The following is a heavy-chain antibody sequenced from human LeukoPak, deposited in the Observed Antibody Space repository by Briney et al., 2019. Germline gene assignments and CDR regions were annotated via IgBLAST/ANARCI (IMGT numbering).Heavy chain of an antibody. J-gene: IGHJ4*02. Sequence: PSETLTLTCAVYGGSLRSYYWSWIRQSPGKGLEWIGEVSHSGTTTYNPSLKGRVIISMDTSKRQFSLKVTSVTAADTAIYYRARVGGWLQLKRWGFDYWGQGTPVTVSS. D-gene: IGHD5-24*01. CDR1: GGSLRSYY. CDR3: ARVGGWLQLKRWGFDY. CDR2: VSHSGTT. V-gene: IGHV4-34*01.